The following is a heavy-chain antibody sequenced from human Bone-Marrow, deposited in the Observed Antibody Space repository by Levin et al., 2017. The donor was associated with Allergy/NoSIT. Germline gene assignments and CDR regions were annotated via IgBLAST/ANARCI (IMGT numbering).Heavy chain of an antibody. D-gene: IGHD3-3*01. Sequence: LSLTCVASGFTFGDYYMHWIRQAPGKGLEWVAFYSGSGGHTYYADSVKGRFTISRDNAKNSLFLQMDSLRAEDTAVYYCAKEWSAYDVWGQGTMVTVSS. V-gene: IGHV3-11*01. CDR2: YSGSGGHT. CDR3: AKEWSAYDV. J-gene: IGHJ3*01. CDR1: GFTFGDYY.